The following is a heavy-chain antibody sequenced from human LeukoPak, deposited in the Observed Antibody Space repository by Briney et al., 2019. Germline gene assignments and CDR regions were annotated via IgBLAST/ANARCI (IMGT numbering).Heavy chain of an antibody. D-gene: IGHD6-19*01. CDR2: VSAYNRNT. CDR1: GYTFTKYG. J-gene: IGHJ4*02. CDR3: VIDRSFTSGWYPRGYFDY. Sequence: ASVKVSCKTSGYTFTKYGISWLRQAPGQGLEWVGWVSAYNRNTSYAQKLQGRVTVTTDTSTKTAYMEVRNLRSDDPAIYYCVIDRSFTSGWYPRGYFDYWGQGTLVTVSS. V-gene: IGHV1-18*01.